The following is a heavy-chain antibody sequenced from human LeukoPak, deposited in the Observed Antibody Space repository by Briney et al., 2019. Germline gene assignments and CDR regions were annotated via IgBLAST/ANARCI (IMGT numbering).Heavy chain of an antibody. D-gene: IGHD4-23*01. CDR1: GFTFSGYS. CDR2: IGSRSSSI. CDR3: ARESGNSAGEAFDI. J-gene: IGHJ3*02. Sequence: GGSLRLSCAGSGFTFSGYSMNWARQAPGKGLEWVSAIGSRSSSIYYADSVKGRFTISRDNAKNSLYLQMNSLRAEDTAVCYRARESGNSAGEAFDILVEGTLVTVCS. V-gene: IGHV3-21*01.